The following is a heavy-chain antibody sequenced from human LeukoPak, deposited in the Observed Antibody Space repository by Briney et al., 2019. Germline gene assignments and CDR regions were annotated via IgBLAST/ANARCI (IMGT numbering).Heavy chain of an antibody. CDR2: ISGSGGST. CDR3: ARGPGVAPLWFDP. CDR1: GFTFSSYW. V-gene: IGHV3-23*01. D-gene: IGHD2-15*01. J-gene: IGHJ5*02. Sequence: GGSLRLSCAASGFTFSSYWMSWVRQAPGKGLEWVSAISGSGGSTYYADSVKGRFTISRDNSKNTLYLQMNSLRAEDTAVYYCARGPGVAPLWFDPWGQGTLVTVSS.